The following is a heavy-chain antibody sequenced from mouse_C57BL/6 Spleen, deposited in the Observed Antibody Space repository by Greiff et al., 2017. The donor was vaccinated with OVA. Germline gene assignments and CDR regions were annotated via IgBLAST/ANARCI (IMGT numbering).Heavy chain of an antibody. CDR1: GFTFSDYY. J-gene: IGHJ2*01. Sequence: EVQLVESGGGLVQPGGSLKLSCAASGFTFSDYYMYWVRQTPEKRLEWVAYISNGGGSTYYPDTVKGRFTISRDNAKNTLYLQMSRLKSEDTAMYYCARGGAFDYWGQGTTLTVSS. CDR3: ARGGAFDY. CDR2: ISNGGGST. V-gene: IGHV5-12*01.